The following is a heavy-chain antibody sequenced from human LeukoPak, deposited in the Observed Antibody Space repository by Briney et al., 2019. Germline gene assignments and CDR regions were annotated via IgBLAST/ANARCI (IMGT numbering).Heavy chain of an antibody. CDR1: GFTFDDYA. J-gene: IGHJ3*02. CDR2: SCRNSGSI. V-gene: IGHV3-9*01. D-gene: IGHD6-13*01. Sequence: GGSLRLSCAASGFTFDDYAMHSVRQAPGKGLEGVSGSCRNSGSIGYADTVKGRFTISIDNAKNSLYLQMNSLRAQHTAFHYCAKDMGHSSSYDGAFDIWGQGTMVTVSS. CDR3: AKDMGHSSSYDGAFDI.